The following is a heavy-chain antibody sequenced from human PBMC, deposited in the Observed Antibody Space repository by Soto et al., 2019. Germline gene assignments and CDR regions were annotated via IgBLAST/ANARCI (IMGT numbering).Heavy chain of an antibody. Sequence: ASVKVSCKASGYTFTSYGISWVRQAPGQGLEWMGWISAYNGNTNYAQKLQGRVTMTTDTSTSTAYMELRSLRSDDTAVYYCARVGGRCCGGSCYSYYYYGMDVWGQGTTVTVSS. V-gene: IGHV1-18*01. D-gene: IGHD2-15*01. CDR3: ARVGGRCCGGSCYSYYYYGMDV. CDR1: GYTFTSYG. CDR2: ISAYNGNT. J-gene: IGHJ6*02.